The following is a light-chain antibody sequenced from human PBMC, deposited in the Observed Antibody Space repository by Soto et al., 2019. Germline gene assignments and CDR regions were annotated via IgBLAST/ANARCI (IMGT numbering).Light chain of an antibody. J-gene: IGKJ1*01. CDR2: KAS. CDR3: QQYTDKWT. V-gene: IGKV1-5*03. Sequence: DIQMTQSPSTLSASVGDRVTITCRASQSISSWLAWYQQKPGKAPNLLIYKASSLQSGVPSRFSGSGSGTEFTLTISSLQPDDCGTYYCQQYTDKWTFGQGTKVEIK. CDR1: QSISSW.